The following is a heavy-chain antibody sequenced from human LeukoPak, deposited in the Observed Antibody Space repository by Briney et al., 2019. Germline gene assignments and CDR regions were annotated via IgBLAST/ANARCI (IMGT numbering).Heavy chain of an antibody. CDR2: IKQDGTEK. D-gene: IGHD5-18*01. J-gene: IGHJ4*02. V-gene: IGHV3-7*01. CDR3: ARDKDEGSQLWLRPRSKSHGVFDY. CDR1: GFSFTTYW. Sequence: QPGGSLRLSCAASGFSFTTYWMGWVRQAPGKGLEWVANIKQDGTEKYYVDSVMGRFTISRDNAKNSLYLQMNSLRAEDTAVYYCARDKDEGSQLWLRPRSKSHGVFDYWGQGTLVTVSS.